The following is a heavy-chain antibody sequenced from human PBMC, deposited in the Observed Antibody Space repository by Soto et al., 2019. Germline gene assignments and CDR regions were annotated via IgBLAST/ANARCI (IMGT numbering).Heavy chain of an antibody. CDR2: INHSGST. D-gene: IGHD5-18*01. V-gene: IGHV4-34*01. Sequence: QVQLQQWGAGLLKPSETLSLTCAVYGGSFSGYYWSWIRQPPGKGLEWIGEINHSGSTNSNPSLKSRVTISVDTSKNQFSLKLSSVTAADTAVYYCAGTRDTAMAYAAFDIWGQGTMVTVSS. J-gene: IGHJ3*02. CDR1: GGSFSGYY. CDR3: AGTRDTAMAYAAFDI.